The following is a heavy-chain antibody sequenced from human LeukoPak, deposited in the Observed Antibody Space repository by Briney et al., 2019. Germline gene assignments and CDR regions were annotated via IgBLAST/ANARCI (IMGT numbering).Heavy chain of an antibody. CDR2: ISYDGSNK. D-gene: IGHD3-10*01. CDR1: GFTFSSYG. Sequence: GRSLRLSCAASGFTFSSYGMHWVRQAPGKGLEWVAVISYDGSNKYYADSVKGRFTISRDDSKNTLYLQMNSLRAEDTAVYYCAKDKYYYGSGSTYYYYYYGMDVWGQGTTVTVSS. V-gene: IGHV3-30*18. J-gene: IGHJ6*02. CDR3: AKDKYYYGSGSTYYYYYYGMDV.